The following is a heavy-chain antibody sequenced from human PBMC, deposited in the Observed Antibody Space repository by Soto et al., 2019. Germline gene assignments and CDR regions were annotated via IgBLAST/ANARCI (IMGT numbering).Heavy chain of an antibody. CDR3: ARHDGSSGSVDY. D-gene: IGHD1-26*01. CDR1: GYSFTGYW. CDR2: IDPSDSYT. V-gene: IGHV5-10-1*01. Sequence: GESLKISCKGSGYSFTGYWITWVRQMPGKGLEWMGRIDPSDSYTGYSPSFQGHVTISADKSISTAYLQWSSLKASDTAMYYCARHDGSSGSVDYWGQGTLVTVSS. J-gene: IGHJ4*02.